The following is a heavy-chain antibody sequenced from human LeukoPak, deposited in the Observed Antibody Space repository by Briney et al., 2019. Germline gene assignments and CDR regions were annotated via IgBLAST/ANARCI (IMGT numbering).Heavy chain of an antibody. CDR3: ARQGAGGRAFDI. CDR1: GGSISSSSDY. Sequence: PSDTLSLTCTVYGGSISSSSDYWGWIRQPPGKGLEWIGSIYYSGRTYYNPSLKSRVTISVDTSKSQFSLRLSSVPAAGTAIYYCARQGAGGRAFDIWGQGTMVNVSS. CDR2: IYYSGRT. V-gene: IGHV4-39*01. J-gene: IGHJ3*02. D-gene: IGHD1-26*01.